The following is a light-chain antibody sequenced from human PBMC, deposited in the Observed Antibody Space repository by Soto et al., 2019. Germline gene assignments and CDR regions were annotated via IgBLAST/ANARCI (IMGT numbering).Light chain of an antibody. CDR1: QSVSSY. J-gene: IGKJ1*01. CDR2: DAS. Sequence: EIVLTQSPATLSLSPGERATLSCRASQSVSSYLAWYQQKPGQAPRLLIYDASNRATGIAARFSGSGSGTDFTLTISSLEPEDFAVYYCQQRSNWPLAWTFGQGTKVEIK. CDR3: QQRSNWPLAWT. V-gene: IGKV3-11*01.